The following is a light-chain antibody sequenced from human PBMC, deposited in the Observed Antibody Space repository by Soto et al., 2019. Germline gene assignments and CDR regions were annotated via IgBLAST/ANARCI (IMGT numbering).Light chain of an antibody. V-gene: IGKV1-5*03. J-gene: IGKJ1*01. CDR1: QTISSW. CDR3: QHYNSYSEA. CDR2: KAS. Sequence: DIQMNQSPSTLSGTVGDRVTINCLASQTISSWLAWYQQKPGKAPKLLIYKASTLKSGVPSRFSGSGSGTEFTLTISSLQPDDFATYYCQHYNSYSEAFGQGTNVDNK.